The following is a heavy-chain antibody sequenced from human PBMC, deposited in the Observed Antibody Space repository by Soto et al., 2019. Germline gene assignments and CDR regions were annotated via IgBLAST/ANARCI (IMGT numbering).Heavy chain of an antibody. CDR1: GFTFSSYG. J-gene: IGHJ4*02. V-gene: IGHV3-30*18. CDR2: ISYDGSNK. D-gene: IGHD3-10*01. Sequence: GGSLRLSCAASGFTFSSYGMHWVRQAPGKGLEWVAVISYDGSNKYYADSVKGRFTISRDNSKNTLYLQMNSLRAEDTAVYYCAKGLGFPPPYFDYWGQGTLVTVSS. CDR3: AKGLGFPPPYFDY.